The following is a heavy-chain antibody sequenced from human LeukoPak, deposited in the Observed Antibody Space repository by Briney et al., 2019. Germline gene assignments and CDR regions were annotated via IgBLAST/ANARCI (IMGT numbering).Heavy chain of an antibody. D-gene: IGHD2-8*01. Sequence: PSETLSLTCTVSGDSLNTYFWTWIRQPPGKGLEWIGYIYYSGSSNYNPSLKSRVTMSVDTSKNQFSLRLGSVTAADTAVYYCARQRKSPDVLRFDYWGQGILVTVSP. CDR1: GDSLNTYF. CDR3: ARQRKSPDVLRFDY. J-gene: IGHJ4*02. CDR2: IYYSGSS. V-gene: IGHV4-59*08.